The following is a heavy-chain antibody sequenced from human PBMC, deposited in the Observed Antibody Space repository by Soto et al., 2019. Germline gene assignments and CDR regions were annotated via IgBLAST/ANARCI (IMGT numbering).Heavy chain of an antibody. CDR1: GFTFSSYA. D-gene: IGHD3-3*01. V-gene: IGHV3-23*01. J-gene: IGHJ3*02. Sequence: LRLSCAASGFTFSSYAMSWVRQAPGKGLEWVSAISGSGGSTYYADSVKGRFTISRDTSKNTLYLQMNSLRAEDTAVYYCAKDLSGVVSVAFDIWGQGTMVTVSS. CDR3: AKDLSGVVSVAFDI. CDR2: ISGSGGST.